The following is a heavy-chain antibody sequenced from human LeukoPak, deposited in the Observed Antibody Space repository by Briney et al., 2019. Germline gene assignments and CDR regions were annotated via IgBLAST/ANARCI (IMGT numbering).Heavy chain of an antibody. D-gene: IGHD6-13*01. J-gene: IGHJ3*02. CDR2: IYYSGST. CDR3: ARDAAAGTLGAFDN. CDR1: GGSISSYY. Sequence: SETLSLTCTVSGGSISSYYWSWIRQPPGKGLEWIGYIYYSGSTNYNPSLKSRVTISVDTSKNQFSLKLSSVTAADTAVYYCARDAAAGTLGAFDNWGQGTMVTVSS. V-gene: IGHV4-59*01.